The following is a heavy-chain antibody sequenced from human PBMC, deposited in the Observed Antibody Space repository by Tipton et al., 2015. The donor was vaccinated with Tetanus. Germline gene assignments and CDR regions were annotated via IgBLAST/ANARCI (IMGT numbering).Heavy chain of an antibody. D-gene: IGHD6-6*01. J-gene: IGHJ4*02. V-gene: IGHV3-21*01. CDR2: ISSTTSYI. Sequence: SLRLSCSVSGFLFSSYTMNWVRQAPGRGLEWVSSISSTTSYIYYSDSVKGRFTISRDNAKNSLYLQMNSPTADDTAVYFCASGSSLDYWGQGTLVTVSS. CDR3: ASGSSLDY. CDR1: GFLFSSYT.